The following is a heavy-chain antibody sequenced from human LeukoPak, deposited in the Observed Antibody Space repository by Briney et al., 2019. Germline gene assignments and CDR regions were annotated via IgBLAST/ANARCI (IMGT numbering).Heavy chain of an antibody. CDR2: IYSGGST. J-gene: IGHJ4*02. D-gene: IGHD2-2*01. V-gene: IGHV3-53*01. CDR3: ARGLGYCTSTTCLLPFDY. CDR1: GFTVSTYD. Sequence: GGSLRLFCAASGFTVSTYDMTWVRQAPGSGLEFVSVIYSGGSTYYADSVKGRFTVSRDNSKNTLYLQMNSLRAEDTAMYYCARGLGYCTSTTCLLPFDYWGQGTLVTVSS.